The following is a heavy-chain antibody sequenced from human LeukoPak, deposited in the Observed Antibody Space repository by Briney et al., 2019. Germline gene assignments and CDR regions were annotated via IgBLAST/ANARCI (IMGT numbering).Heavy chain of an antibody. Sequence: PGGSLRLSCAASGFTFDDYAMHWVRQAPGKGLEWVSGISWNSGSIGYADSVKGRFTISRDNAKNSLYLQMNSLRAEDMALYYCAKDSSGWLALDYWGQGTLVTVSS. J-gene: IGHJ4*02. CDR3: AKDSSGWLALDY. D-gene: IGHD6-19*01. V-gene: IGHV3-9*03. CDR2: ISWNSGSI. CDR1: GFTFDDYA.